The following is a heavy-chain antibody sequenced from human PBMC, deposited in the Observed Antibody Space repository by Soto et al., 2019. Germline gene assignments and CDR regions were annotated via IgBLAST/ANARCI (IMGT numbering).Heavy chain of an antibody. CDR3: ARDPGDITGTLYYYGMDV. V-gene: IGHV1-69*06. CDR1: GGTFSSYA. Sequence: SVKVSRKASGGTFSSYAISWVRQAPGQGLEWMGGIIPIFGTANYAQKFQGRVTITADKSTSTAYMELSSLRSEDTAVYYCARDPGDITGTLYYYGMDVWGQGTTVTVSS. D-gene: IGHD1-20*01. CDR2: IIPIFGTA. J-gene: IGHJ6*02.